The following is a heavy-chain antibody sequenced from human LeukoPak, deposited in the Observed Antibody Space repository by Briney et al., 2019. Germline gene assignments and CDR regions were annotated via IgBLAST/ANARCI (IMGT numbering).Heavy chain of an antibody. J-gene: IGHJ6*03. Sequence: GESLKISCKGSGGTFTSYDINWVRQATGQGLEWMGWMNPNSGNTGYAQKFQGRVTVTRNTSISTAYMELSSLRSEDTAVYYCARGRSYMDVWGKGTTVTVSS. CDR1: GGTFTSYD. CDR2: MNPNSGNT. V-gene: IGHV1-8*03. CDR3: ARGRSYMDV.